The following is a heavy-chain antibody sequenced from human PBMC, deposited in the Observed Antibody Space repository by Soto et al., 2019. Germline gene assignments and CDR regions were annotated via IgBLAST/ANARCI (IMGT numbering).Heavy chain of an antibody. CDR3: ARSYYDTLITYSYNFDY. D-gene: IGHD3-9*01. Sequence: GGSLRLSCAASGFTFSSYSMNWVRQAPGKGLEWVSYISATSSTKNYADSVKGRFTISRDNGQNSLYLQMNSLRDEDTAVYYCARSYYDTLITYSYNFDYWGQGTLVTVSS. V-gene: IGHV3-48*02. J-gene: IGHJ4*02. CDR2: ISATSSTK. CDR1: GFTFSSYS.